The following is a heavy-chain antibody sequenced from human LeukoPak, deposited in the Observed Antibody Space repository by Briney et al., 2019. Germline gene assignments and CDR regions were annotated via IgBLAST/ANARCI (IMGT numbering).Heavy chain of an antibody. Sequence: SETLSLTCAVSGYSISSGYYWGWIRQPPGKGLEWTGSIYHSGSTYYNPSLKSRVTISVDTSKNQFSLKLSSVTAADTAVYYCASLLGTALITDIVVVPAAISDYWGQGTLVTVSS. CDR2: IYHSGST. CDR1: GYSISSGYY. V-gene: IGHV4-38-2*01. D-gene: IGHD2-2*02. J-gene: IGHJ4*02. CDR3: ASLLGTALITDIVVVPAAISDY.